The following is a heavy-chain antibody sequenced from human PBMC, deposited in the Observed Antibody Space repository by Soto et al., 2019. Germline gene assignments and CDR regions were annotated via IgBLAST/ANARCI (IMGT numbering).Heavy chain of an antibody. Sequence: GGTLRLSCAASGFTFDDYAMHWVRQAPGKGLEWVSYITWNSAYIGYADSVKGRFTISRDNANNSLYLQMNSLNPEDTAFYYCAKVLYRSRSSPIDYWCPGPLVT. J-gene: IGHJ4*02. CDR2: ITWNSAYI. V-gene: IGHV3-9*01. CDR3: AKVLYRSRSSPIDY. CDR1: GFTFDDYA. D-gene: IGHD6-13*01.